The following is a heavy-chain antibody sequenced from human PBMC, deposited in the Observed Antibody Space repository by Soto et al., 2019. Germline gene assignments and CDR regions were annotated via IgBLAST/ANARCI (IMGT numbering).Heavy chain of an antibody. CDR2: INHSGST. CDR1: GGSFSGYY. J-gene: IGHJ5*02. V-gene: IGHV4-34*01. D-gene: IGHD2-8*01. Sequence: SETLSLTCAVYGGSFSGYYWSWIRQPPGKGLEWIGEINHSGSTNYNPSLKSRVTISVDTSKNQFSLKLSSVTAADTAVYYCARTMVYASYSWFDPWGQGTLVTVSS. CDR3: ARTMVYASYSWFDP.